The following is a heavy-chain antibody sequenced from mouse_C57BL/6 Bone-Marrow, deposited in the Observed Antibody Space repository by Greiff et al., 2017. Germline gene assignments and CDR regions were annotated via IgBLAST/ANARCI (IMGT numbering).Heavy chain of an antibody. CDR3: ATQPYNFDY. Sequence: DVKLVESGGDLVKPGGSLKLSCAASGFTFSSSCMSWVRQTPDKGLEWVATICSGGSYTYYHGSVKGRFTISRDNAKNTLYLQMSSLKSEDTAMYYCATQPYNFDYWGQGTTLTVSS. CDR1: GFTFSSSC. J-gene: IGHJ2*01. V-gene: IGHV5-6*02. D-gene: IGHD6-1*01. CDR2: ICSGGSYT.